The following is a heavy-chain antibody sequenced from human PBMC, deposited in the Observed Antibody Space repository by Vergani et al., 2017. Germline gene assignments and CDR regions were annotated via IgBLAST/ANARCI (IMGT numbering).Heavy chain of an antibody. CDR2: IYYSGST. V-gene: IGHV4-39*01. J-gene: IGHJ4*02. Sequence: QLQLQESGPGLVKPSETLSLTCTVSGGSISSSSYYWGWIRQPPGKGLEWSGSIYYSGSTYYNPSLKSRVTISGDTSKNQFSLKLSSGTAADTAVYYCARLTYYKDYFDYWGQGTLVTVSS. CDR1: GGSISSSSYY. CDR3: ARLTYYKDYFDY. D-gene: IGHD3-10*01.